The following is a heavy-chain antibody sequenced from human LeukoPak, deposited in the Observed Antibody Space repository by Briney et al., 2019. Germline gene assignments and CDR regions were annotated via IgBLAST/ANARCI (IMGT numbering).Heavy chain of an antibody. CDR1: GGSISSSSYY. Sequence: SETLSLTCTVSGGSISSSSYYWGWIRQPPGKGLEWIGSIYYSGSTYYNPSLKSRVTISVDTSKNQFSLKLSSVTAADTAVYYCARTYYYGLCYFDYWGQGTLVTVSS. CDR2: IYYSGST. CDR3: ARTYYYGLCYFDY. D-gene: IGHD3-10*01. V-gene: IGHV4-39*01. J-gene: IGHJ4*02.